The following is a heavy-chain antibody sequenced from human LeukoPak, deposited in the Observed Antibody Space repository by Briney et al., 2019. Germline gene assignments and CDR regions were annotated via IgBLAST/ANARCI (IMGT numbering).Heavy chain of an antibody. CDR3: ARRAATRSYGMDV. Sequence: SETLSLTCAVYGGSFSGYYWSWIRQPPGKGRDWIGEINHSGSTNYNPSLKSRVTISVDTSKNQFSLKLSSVTAADTAVYYCARRAATRSYGMDVWGQGTTVTVSS. D-gene: IGHD6-25*01. CDR1: GGSFSGYY. V-gene: IGHV4-34*01. CDR2: INHSGST. J-gene: IGHJ6*02.